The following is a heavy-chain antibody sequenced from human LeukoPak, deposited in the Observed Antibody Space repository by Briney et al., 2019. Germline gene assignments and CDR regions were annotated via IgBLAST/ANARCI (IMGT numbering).Heavy chain of an antibody. CDR1: GFTFSSSA. CDR2: ISSSGGST. Sequence: PGGSLRLSCAASGFTFSSSAMSWVRQAPGKGLEWVSVISSSGGSTYYADSVKGRFTIFRDNSKNTLYLQMSSLRAEDTAVYYCAKAANYYDSSGFRPYNWFDPWGQGTLVTVSS. CDR3: AKAANYYDSSGFRPYNWFDP. J-gene: IGHJ5*02. D-gene: IGHD3-22*01. V-gene: IGHV3-23*01.